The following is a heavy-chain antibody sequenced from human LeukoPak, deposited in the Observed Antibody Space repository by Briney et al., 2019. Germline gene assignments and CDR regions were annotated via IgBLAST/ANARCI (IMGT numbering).Heavy chain of an antibody. D-gene: IGHD5-24*01. Sequence: GGSPRLSCAASGITFSSYAMHWVRQAPGKGLEWVAVISYDGSNKYYADSVKGRFTISRDNSKNTLYLQMNNLRAEDTAVYFCGRDAADVYNYGIQYWGQGTLVTVSS. CDR1: GITFSSYA. CDR3: GRDAADVYNYGIQY. CDR2: ISYDGSNK. J-gene: IGHJ4*02. V-gene: IGHV3-30*04.